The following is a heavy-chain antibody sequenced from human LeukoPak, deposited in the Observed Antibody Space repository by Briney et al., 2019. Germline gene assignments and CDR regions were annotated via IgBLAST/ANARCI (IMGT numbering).Heavy chain of an antibody. Sequence: PSETLSLTCAVYGGSFSGYYWSWIRQPPGKGLEWIGEINHSGSNHYNPSLKSRVSISVDTSKNQFSLILTSVTAADTAVYYCARVDIVATIHFDYWGQGTLVTVSS. D-gene: IGHD5-12*01. J-gene: IGHJ4*02. V-gene: IGHV4-34*01. CDR2: INHSGSN. CDR1: GGSFSGYY. CDR3: ARVDIVATIHFDY.